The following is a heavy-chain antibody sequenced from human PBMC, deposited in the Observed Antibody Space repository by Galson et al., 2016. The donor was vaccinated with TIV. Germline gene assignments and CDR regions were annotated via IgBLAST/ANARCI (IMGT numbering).Heavy chain of an antibody. J-gene: IGHJ6*02. CDR1: GFTFSSYA. Sequence: SLRLSCAASGFTFSSYALTWVRQAPGKGLEWVSAITGGGSSSYYADSVKGRFTISRDNSKKMLYLQLNSLRAEDTAVYYCTKVPSSGFSYYYGLDVWGQGTTVTVSS. CDR3: TKVPSSGFSYYYGLDV. D-gene: IGHD3-22*01. CDR2: ITGGGSSS. V-gene: IGHV3-23*01.